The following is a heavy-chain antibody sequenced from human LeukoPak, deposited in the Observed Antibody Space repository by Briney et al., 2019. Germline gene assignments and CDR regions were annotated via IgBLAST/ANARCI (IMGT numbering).Heavy chain of an antibody. V-gene: IGHV5-51*01. D-gene: IGHD4-23*01. J-gene: IGHJ4*02. CDR3: ARHTNDFGGNGDY. Sequence: GESLKISCKGSGYSFTSYWIGWVRQVPGKGLEWMGIIYPGESDTRYSPSFQGQVTISADKSISTAYLQWSSLKASDTAMYYCARHTNDFGGNGDYWGQGTLVTVSS. CDR1: GYSFTSYW. CDR2: IYPGESDT.